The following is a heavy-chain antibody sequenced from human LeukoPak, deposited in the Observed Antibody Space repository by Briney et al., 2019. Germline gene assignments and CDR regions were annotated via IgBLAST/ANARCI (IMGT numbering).Heavy chain of an antibody. CDR1: GYTFTSYG. D-gene: IGHD2-2*01. V-gene: IGHV1-18*01. CDR2: ISAYNGNT. CDR3: ARDLGYCSSTSCYPGGWFDP. J-gene: IGHJ5*02. Sequence: ASVKVSCKASGYTFTSYGISWVRQAPGQGLEWMGWISAYNGNTNYAQKLQGRVTMTTDTSTSTAYMELRSLRSDDTAVYYCARDLGYCSSTSCYPGGWFDPWGQGTLVTVSS.